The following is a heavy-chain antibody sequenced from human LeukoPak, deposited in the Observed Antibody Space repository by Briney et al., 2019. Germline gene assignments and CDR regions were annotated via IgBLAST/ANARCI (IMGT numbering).Heavy chain of an antibody. CDR2: ISAYNGNT. V-gene: IGHV1-18*01. D-gene: IGHD5-18*01. CDR1: GYTFTSYG. J-gene: IGHJ6*02. CDR3: ARVDTAMVTDFYYYYGMDV. Sequence: ASVKVSCKASGYTFTSYGISWVRQAPGQGLEWMGWISAYNGNTNYAQKLQGRVTMTTDTSTSTAYMKLRSLRSDDTAVYYCARVDTAMVTDFYYYYGMDVWGQGTTVTVSS.